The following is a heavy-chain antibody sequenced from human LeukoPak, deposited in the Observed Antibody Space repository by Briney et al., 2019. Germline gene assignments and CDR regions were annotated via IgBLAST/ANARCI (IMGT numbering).Heavy chain of an antibody. CDR3: AKDGESGIQYTQGYFDY. J-gene: IGHJ4*02. CDR2: IRYDGSNK. CDR1: GFAFNNYA. V-gene: IGHV3-30*02. Sequence: GGSLRLSCAASGFAFNNYAIHWVRQTPGKGLEWVAFIRYDGSNKIYADSVKGRFTISRDNSYNTVYLQMTGLRAEDTAVYYCAKDGESGIQYTQGYFDYWGQGNLVTASS. D-gene: IGHD1-1*01.